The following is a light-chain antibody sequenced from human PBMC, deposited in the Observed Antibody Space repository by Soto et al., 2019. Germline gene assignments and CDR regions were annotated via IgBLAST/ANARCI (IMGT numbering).Light chain of an antibody. CDR2: GNS. CDR3: QSYDSSLSGLVV. Sequence: QSVLTQPPSVXGXXXXXXXXSCTGSSSNIGAGYDVHWYQQLPGTAPKLLIYGNSNRPSGVPDRFSGSKSGTSASLAITGLPAEDEADYYCQSYDSSLSGLVVFGGGTKLTV. CDR1: SSNIGAGYD. J-gene: IGLJ2*01. V-gene: IGLV1-40*01.